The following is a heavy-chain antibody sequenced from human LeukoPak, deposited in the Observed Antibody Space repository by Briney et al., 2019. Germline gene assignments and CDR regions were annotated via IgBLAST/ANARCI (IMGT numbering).Heavy chain of an antibody. CDR1: GYTFTAYY. CDR2: INPDSGGT. V-gene: IGHV1-2*02. J-gene: IGHJ5*02. CDR3: ATMASAGNWFDH. D-gene: IGHD6-13*01. Sequence: ASVKVSCKASGYTFTAYYVHWVRQAPGQGLEWMGWINPDSGGTNYAQKFRGRVTMTRDMSITTAYMELSRLTSDDTAFYYCATMASAGNWFDHWGQGTLVAVSS.